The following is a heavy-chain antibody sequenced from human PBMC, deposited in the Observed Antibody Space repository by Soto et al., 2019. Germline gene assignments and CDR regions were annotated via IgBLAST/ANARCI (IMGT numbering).Heavy chain of an antibody. Sequence: QVQLVQSGAEVKKPGSSVKVSCKASGGTFSSYTVNWVRQAPGQGLEWMGGLIPMFATAGYAQKFQGRLTITADESTNTAYMELSSLRFEDTAIYYCARDGHFDFWRDPGFAPWGQGTLVTVSS. D-gene: IGHD3-3*01. CDR1: GGTFSSYT. CDR2: LIPMFATA. V-gene: IGHV1-69*01. CDR3: ARDGHFDFWRDPGFAP. J-gene: IGHJ5*02.